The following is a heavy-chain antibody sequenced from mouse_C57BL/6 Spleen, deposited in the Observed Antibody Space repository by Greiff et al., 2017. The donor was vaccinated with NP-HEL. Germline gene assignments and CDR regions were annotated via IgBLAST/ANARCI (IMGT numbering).Heavy chain of an antibody. D-gene: IGHD3-1*01. CDR1: GFTFSDYY. J-gene: IGHJ4*01. CDR2: INYDGSST. V-gene: IGHV5-16*01. Sequence: DVHLVESEGGLVQPGSSMKLSCTASGFTFSDYYMAWVRQVPEKGLEWVANINYDGSSTYYLDSLKSRFIISRDNAKNILYLQMSSLKSEDTATYYCAREVFGDAMDYWGQGTSVTVSS. CDR3: AREVFGDAMDY.